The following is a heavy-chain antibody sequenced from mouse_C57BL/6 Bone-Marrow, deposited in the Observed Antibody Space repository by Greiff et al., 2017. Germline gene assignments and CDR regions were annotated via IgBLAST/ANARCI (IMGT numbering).Heavy chain of an antibody. V-gene: IGHV5-6*01. CDR1: GFTFSSYG. D-gene: IGHD1-1*01. CDR2: ISSGGSYT. J-gene: IGHJ3*01. CDR3: ARAYYYGSWFAY. Sequence: EVKLVESGGDLVKPGGSLQLSCAASGFTFSSYGMSWVRQTPDKRLEWVATISSGGSYTYYPDSVKGRFTISRDNAKNTLYLQMSSLKSEDTAMYYCARAYYYGSWFAYWGQGTLVTVSA.